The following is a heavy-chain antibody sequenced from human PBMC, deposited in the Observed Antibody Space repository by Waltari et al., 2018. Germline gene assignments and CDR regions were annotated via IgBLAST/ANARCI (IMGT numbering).Heavy chain of an antibody. D-gene: IGHD4-17*01. CDR1: GFTFSSYA. V-gene: IGHV3-23*03. Sequence: EVQLLESGGGLVQPGGSLRLSCAASGFTFSSYALGWVRQAPGKGLEWVSVIYSGGSTYYADSVKGRFTISRDNSKNTLYLQMNSLRAEDTAVYYCAKEYGDYFDYWGQGTLVTVSS. CDR2: IYSGGST. J-gene: IGHJ4*02. CDR3: AKEYGDYFDY.